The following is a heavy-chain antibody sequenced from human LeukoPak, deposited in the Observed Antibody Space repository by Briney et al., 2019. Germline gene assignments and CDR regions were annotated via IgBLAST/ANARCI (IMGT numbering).Heavy chain of an antibody. V-gene: IGHV3-23*01. J-gene: IGHJ5*02. Sequence: GGTLRLSCATSGVTLRNDGMAWGREAPGKGLEWGSSIHTTGVKTYYAESVKGRVTISRDNSKNTRYLQRNSLRAEDTATYFCAKDFRHCPGNDCYGWFGPWGQGTLVTVSS. CDR1: GVTLRNDG. D-gene: IGHD2-21*02. CDR2: IHTTGVKT. CDR3: AKDFRHCPGNDCYGWFGP.